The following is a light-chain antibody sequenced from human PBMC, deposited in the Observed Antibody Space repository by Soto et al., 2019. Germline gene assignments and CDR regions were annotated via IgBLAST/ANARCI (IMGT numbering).Light chain of an antibody. J-gene: IGLJ2*01. CDR1: SSDVGGYNY. CDR2: EVN. V-gene: IGLV2-8*01. Sequence: QSVLTQPPSASGSPGQSVTISCTGTSSDVGGYNYVSWYQQHPGKVPKLIIYEVNKRPSGIPDRFSGSKSGTTASLTVSGLQAEDEADYYCSSYAGSNHVIFGGGTKLTVL. CDR3: SSYAGSNHVI.